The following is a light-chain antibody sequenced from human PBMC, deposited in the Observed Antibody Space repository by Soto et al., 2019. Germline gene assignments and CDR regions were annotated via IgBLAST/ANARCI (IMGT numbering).Light chain of an antibody. J-gene: IGKJ4*01. CDR2: GAS. Sequence: EIVMTQSPATLSVSPGERATLFCRASQSVNNNFLAWYQQKPGQAPRLLIHGASTRATGIPARFSGSGSGTEFTLTISSLHSEDFAVYYCQQYSAWPLTFGGGTKVEIK. CDR1: QSVNNN. V-gene: IGKV3-15*01. CDR3: QQYSAWPLT.